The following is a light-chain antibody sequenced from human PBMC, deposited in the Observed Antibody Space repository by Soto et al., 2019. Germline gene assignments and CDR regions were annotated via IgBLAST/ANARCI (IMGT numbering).Light chain of an antibody. CDR2: GAS. J-gene: IGKJ3*01. CDR1: QSVRSSY. Sequence: EIELTQSPGTLSLSPGERATLSCRASQSVRSSYLAWYQQKPGQAPRLLIYGASSRATGIPDRFSGSGSGTDFTLTISRLEPEDFAVYYCQQYGSSPRTFGPGTKVDIK. CDR3: QQYGSSPRT. V-gene: IGKV3-20*01.